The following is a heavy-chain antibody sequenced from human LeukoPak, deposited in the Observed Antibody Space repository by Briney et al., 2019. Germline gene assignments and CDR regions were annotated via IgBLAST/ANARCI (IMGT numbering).Heavy chain of an antibody. D-gene: IGHD3-16*01. J-gene: IGHJ6*02. Sequence: GGSLRLSCAASGFTFSSYWMSWVRQAPGKGLEWVANMDRDGSEKNYVDSIKGRFTISRDNAANSLYLQMNSLRVEDTAVYYCARDGGIIRFGGQDVWGQGTTVIVS. CDR1: GFTFSSYW. CDR2: MDRDGSEK. V-gene: IGHV3-7*01. CDR3: ARDGGIIRFGGQDV.